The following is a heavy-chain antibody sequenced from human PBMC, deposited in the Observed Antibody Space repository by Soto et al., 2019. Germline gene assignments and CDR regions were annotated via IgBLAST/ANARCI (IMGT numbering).Heavy chain of an antibody. Sequence: QVQLVESGGGLVKPGGSLRLSCAASGFTFRDYYMSWIRQAPGKGLEWLSYISADSKITIYGDSVRGRFTISRDNARNSLYLQLNSLRVEDTAVYFCARGPEFDYWGQGTLVTVSS. CDR2: ISADSKIT. V-gene: IGHV3-11*05. CDR1: GFTFRDYY. J-gene: IGHJ4*02. CDR3: ARGPEFDY.